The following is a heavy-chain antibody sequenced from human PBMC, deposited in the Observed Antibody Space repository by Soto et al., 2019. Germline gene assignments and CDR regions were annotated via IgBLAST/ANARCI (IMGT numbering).Heavy chain of an antibody. V-gene: IGHV3-30-3*01. Sequence: GGSLRLSCSAHRFTFRSYAMHGVRRAPGKGLEWVAVISYDGSNKYYADSVKGRFTISRDNSKNTLYMQMNSLRAEDTAVYYCARVLPTAADAKDYYYGMDVWGQGTTVTDS. D-gene: IGHD6-13*01. CDR2: ISYDGSNK. CDR1: RFTFRSYA. CDR3: ARVLPTAADAKDYYYGMDV. J-gene: IGHJ6*02.